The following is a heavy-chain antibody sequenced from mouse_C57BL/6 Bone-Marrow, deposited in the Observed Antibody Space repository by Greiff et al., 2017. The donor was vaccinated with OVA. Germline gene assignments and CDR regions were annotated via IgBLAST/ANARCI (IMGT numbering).Heavy chain of an antibody. CDR1: GYTFTSYG. V-gene: IGHV1-81*01. CDR3: ARSTMVTTEGYYAMDY. CDR2: IYPRSGNT. J-gene: IGHJ4*01. Sequence: QVQLQQSGAELARPGASVKLSCKASGYTFTSYGISWVKQRTGQGLEWIGEIYPRSGNTYYNEKFKGKATLTADKSSSTAYMELRSLTSEDSAVYFCARSTMVTTEGYYAMDYWGQGTSVTVSS. D-gene: IGHD2-2*01.